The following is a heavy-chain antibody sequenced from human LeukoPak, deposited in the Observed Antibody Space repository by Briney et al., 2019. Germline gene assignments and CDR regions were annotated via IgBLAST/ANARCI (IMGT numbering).Heavy chain of an antibody. Sequence: SEALSLTCTVSGGSIRSYYWSWIRQAPGKELYWIGYISDSGSTNYNPSLKSRVTISEDTSKNQLSLKLSSVTAADTAVYHCARMAYGDPHFYWYFDLWGRGTLVTVSS. V-gene: IGHV4-59*01. D-gene: IGHD4-17*01. J-gene: IGHJ2*01. CDR3: ARMAYGDPHFYWYFDL. CDR1: GGSIRSYY. CDR2: ISDSGST.